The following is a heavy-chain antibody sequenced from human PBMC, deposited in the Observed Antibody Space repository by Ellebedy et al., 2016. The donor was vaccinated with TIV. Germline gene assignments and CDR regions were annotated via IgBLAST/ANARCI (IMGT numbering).Heavy chain of an antibody. CDR3: AMTNGWQYFQR. V-gene: IGHV3-74*01. D-gene: IGHD6-19*01. CDR1: GFTFSTYW. J-gene: IGHJ1*01. Sequence: GESLKISCAASGFTFSTYWMHWVRQAPGKGLVWVSRINGDESITNHADSVKGRFTISRDNAKNTLYLQMNSLRAEDTAMYYCAMTNGWQYFQRWGQGTLVTVSS. CDR2: INGDESIT.